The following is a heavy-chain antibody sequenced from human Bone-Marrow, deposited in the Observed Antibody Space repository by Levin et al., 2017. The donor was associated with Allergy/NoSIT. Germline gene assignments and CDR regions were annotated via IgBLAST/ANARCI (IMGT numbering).Heavy chain of an antibody. V-gene: IGHV3-7*02. CDR3: ATFEVGAD. D-gene: IGHD3-9*01. CDR2: IKPDGNDK. CDR1: GFTFRNYW. J-gene: IGHJ4*02. Sequence: RAGGSLRLSCEASGFTFRNYWMSWVRQAPGKGLEWVAEIKPDGNDKYYEGSVKGRFTISRDNAKNSLYLQMNSLRTEDTAVYFCATFEVGADWGQGTLVTVSS.